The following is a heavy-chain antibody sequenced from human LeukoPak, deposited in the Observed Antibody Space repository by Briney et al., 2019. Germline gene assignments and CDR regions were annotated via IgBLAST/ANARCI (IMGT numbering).Heavy chain of an antibody. CDR2: ISGSGGST. Sequence: GGSLRLSCAASGFTFSSYAISWVRQAPGKGLEWVSAISGSGGSTYYADSVKGRFTISRDNFKNILYLQMNSLRAEDTAVYYCAKDRDDSSGFYHDYWGQGTLLTVSS. V-gene: IGHV3-23*01. J-gene: IGHJ4*02. D-gene: IGHD3-22*01. CDR3: AKDRDDSSGFYHDY. CDR1: GFTFSSYA.